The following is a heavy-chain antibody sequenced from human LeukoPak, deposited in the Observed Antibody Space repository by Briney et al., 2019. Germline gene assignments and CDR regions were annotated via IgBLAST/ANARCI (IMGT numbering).Heavy chain of an antibody. V-gene: IGHV3-30-3*01. J-gene: IGHJ4*02. Sequence: GRSLRLPCAASGFTFSSYAMHWVRQAPGKGLEWVAVISYDGSNKYYADSVKGRFTISRDNSKNTLYLQMNSLRAEDTAVYYCARGIAAPPSYFDYWGQGTLVTVSS. CDR3: ARGIAAPPSYFDY. D-gene: IGHD6-25*01. CDR1: GFTFSSYA. CDR2: ISYDGSNK.